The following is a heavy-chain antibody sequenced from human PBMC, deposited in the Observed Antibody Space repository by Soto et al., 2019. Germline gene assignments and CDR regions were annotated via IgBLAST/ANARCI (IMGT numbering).Heavy chain of an antibody. CDR3: ARIPYYDILTGPRWGGNAFDI. Sequence: SETLSLTYAVYGGSFSGYYWSWIRQPPGKGLEWIGEINHSGSTNYNPSLKSRATISVDTSKNQFSLKLSSVTAADTAVYYCARIPYYDILTGPRWGGNAFDIWGQGTMVTVSS. CDR1: GGSFSGYY. V-gene: IGHV4-34*01. D-gene: IGHD3-9*01. J-gene: IGHJ3*02. CDR2: INHSGST.